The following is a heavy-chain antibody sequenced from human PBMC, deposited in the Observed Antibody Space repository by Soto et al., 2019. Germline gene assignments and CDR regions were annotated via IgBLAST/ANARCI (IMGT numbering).Heavy chain of an antibody. CDR2: ISGSGGST. V-gene: IGHV3-23*01. CDR3: AKDGGNIVVVPAAKHAFDI. CDR1: GFTFSSYA. J-gene: IGHJ3*02. Sequence: EVQLLESGGGLVQPGGSLRLSCAASGFTFSSYAMSWVRQAPGKGLEWVSAISGSGGSTYYADSVKGRFTISRDNPKNTLYLQMNSLRAEDTAVYYCAKDGGNIVVVPAAKHAFDIWGQGTMVTVSS. D-gene: IGHD2-2*01.